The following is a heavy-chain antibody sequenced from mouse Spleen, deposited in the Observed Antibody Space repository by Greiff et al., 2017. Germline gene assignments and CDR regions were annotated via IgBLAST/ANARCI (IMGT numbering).Heavy chain of an antibody. D-gene: IGHD2-1*01. CDR2: IYPGNSDT. J-gene: IGHJ1*01. Sequence: VQLQQSGTVLARPGASVKMSCKASGYSFTSYWMHWVKQRPGQGLEWIGAIYPGNSDTSYNQKFKGKAKLTAVTSASTAYMELSSLTNEDSAVYYCTKNYGNYEWYFDVWGAGTTVTVSS. CDR1: GYSFTSYW. CDR3: TKNYGNYEWYFDV. V-gene: IGHV1-5*01.